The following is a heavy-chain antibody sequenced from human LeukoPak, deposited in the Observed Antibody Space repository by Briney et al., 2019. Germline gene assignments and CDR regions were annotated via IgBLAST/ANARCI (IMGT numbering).Heavy chain of an antibody. V-gene: IGHV3-72*01. CDR2: TRKKANSYPT. CDR3: ARERYCGGDCLLSAFDI. Sequence: AGGSLRLSCAASGFTFSDHYMDWVRQAPGKGLEWVGRTRKKANSYPTEYAASVKGRFTISRDESKDSLYLQMNSLRTEDTAVYYCARERYCGGDCLLSAFDIWGQGTMVTVSS. D-gene: IGHD2-21*02. J-gene: IGHJ3*02. CDR1: GFTFSDHY.